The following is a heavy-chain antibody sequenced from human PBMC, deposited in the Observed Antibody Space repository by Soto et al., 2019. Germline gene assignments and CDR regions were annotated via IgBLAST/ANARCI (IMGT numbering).Heavy chain of an antibody. CDR3: ARDDALRETSGYFYLDY. Sequence: QVQLVQTGAEVKKPGSSVRVSCKTSEGTFNNYAISWVRQAPGQGLEWMGGIIPLFDAVKYAQKFQGRVTMTADKSTSTAYMELHTLTSEDTAVYYCARDDALRETSGYFYLDYWGQGTPVTVTS. CDR2: IIPLFDAV. J-gene: IGHJ4*02. D-gene: IGHD3-22*01. V-gene: IGHV1-69*06. CDR1: EGTFNNYA.